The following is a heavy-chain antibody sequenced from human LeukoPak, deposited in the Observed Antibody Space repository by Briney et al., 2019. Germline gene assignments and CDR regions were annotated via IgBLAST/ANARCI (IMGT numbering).Heavy chain of an antibody. CDR3: VKGTRRIWSDFDY. D-gene: IGHD2-15*01. CDR2: INPHSGGT. Sequence: ASVTVSCKASGYTFTGYYMHWVRQAPRQGLEWMGRINPHSGGTNHAQKFQGRVTMTRDTSISTAYMDLSRLRFDDTALYYCVKGTRRIWSDFDYWGQGTLVTVSS. V-gene: IGHV1-2*06. CDR1: GYTFTGYY. J-gene: IGHJ4*02.